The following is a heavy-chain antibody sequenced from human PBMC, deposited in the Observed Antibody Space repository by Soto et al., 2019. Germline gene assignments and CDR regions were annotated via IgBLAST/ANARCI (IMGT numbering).Heavy chain of an antibody. CDR2: IYYSGST. D-gene: IGHD3-10*01. J-gene: IGHJ3*02. CDR3: ARVWGGAFDI. Sequence: SETLSLTCTVSGDSISTDYWSWIRQSPGKGLEWIGYIYYSGSTNYNPSLKSRVTISVDTSKNQFSLKLSSVTAADTAVYYCARVWGGAFDIWGQGTMVTVSS. CDR1: GDSISTDY. V-gene: IGHV4-59*01.